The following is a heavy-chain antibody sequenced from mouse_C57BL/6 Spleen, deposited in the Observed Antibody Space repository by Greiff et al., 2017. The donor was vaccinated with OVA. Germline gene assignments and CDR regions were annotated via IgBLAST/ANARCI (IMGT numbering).Heavy chain of an antibody. CDR1: GFSLTSYG. CDR2: IWSGGST. D-gene: IGHD2-3*01. J-gene: IGHJ2*01. CDR3: ARTGGYYYFDY. Sequence: VQLKESGPGLVQPSQSLSITCTVSGFSLTSYGVHWVRQSPGKGLEWLGVIWSGGSTAYNGAFISRLSSSKDNYKSQVFSKMNSLQADDTAIYFCARTGGYYYFDYWGQGTTLTVSS. V-gene: IGHV2-2*01.